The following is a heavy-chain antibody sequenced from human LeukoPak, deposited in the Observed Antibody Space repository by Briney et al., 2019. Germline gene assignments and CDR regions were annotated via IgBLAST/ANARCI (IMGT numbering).Heavy chain of an antibody. J-gene: IGHJ4*02. CDR2: IYTSGST. CDR1: GGSISSYY. V-gene: IGHV4-4*07. Sequence: PSETLSLTCTVSGGSISSYYWSWIRQPAGKGLEWIGRIYTSGSTNYNPSLKSRVTMSVDTSKNQFSLKLSSVTAADTAVYYCASTEISYYDILTGSFDYWGQGTLVTVSS. D-gene: IGHD3-9*01. CDR3: ASTEISYYDILTGSFDY.